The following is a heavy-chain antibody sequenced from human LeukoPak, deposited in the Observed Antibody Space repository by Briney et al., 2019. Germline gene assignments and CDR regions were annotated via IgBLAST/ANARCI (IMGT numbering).Heavy chain of an antibody. CDR1: GFTFSSYW. Sequence: GGSLRLSCAASGFTFSSYWMSWVRQAPGKGLEWVAHINQDGSEKHFVDSVEGRFTISRDNAANSLFLQMNSLRAEGTAVYYCAREYDYGVSRADYWGQGTLVTVSS. J-gene: IGHJ4*02. CDR3: AREYDYGVSRADY. V-gene: IGHV3-7*01. CDR2: INQDGSEK. D-gene: IGHD4-17*01.